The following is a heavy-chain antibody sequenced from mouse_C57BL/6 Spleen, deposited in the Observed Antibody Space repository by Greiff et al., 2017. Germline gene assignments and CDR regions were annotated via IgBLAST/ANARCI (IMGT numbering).Heavy chain of an antibody. J-gene: IGHJ3*01. V-gene: IGHV14-2*01. D-gene: IGHD1-1*01. CDR2: IDPEDGET. Sequence: VHVKQSGAELVKPGASVKLSCTASGFNIKDYYMHWVKQRTEQGLEWIGRIDPEDGETKYAPKFQGKATITADTSSNTAYLQLSSLTSEDTAVYYCAPNYGSSSFAYWGQGTLVTVSA. CDR1: GFNIKDYY. CDR3: APNYGSSSFAY.